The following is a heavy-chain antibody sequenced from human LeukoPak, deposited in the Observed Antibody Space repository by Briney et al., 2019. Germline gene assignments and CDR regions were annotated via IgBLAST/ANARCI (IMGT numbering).Heavy chain of an antibody. J-gene: IGHJ4*02. Sequence: PGGTLRLSCAASGFTFSSYGVSWVRQAPGKGLEWVSAISGSGGSTYYADSVNGRFTISIDNSKNTLYLQMNSLRADDTAVYYCAKIRDYGGRWDFDYWGQGTLVTVSS. D-gene: IGHD4-23*01. CDR3: AKIRDYGGRWDFDY. CDR2: ISGSGGST. CDR1: GFTFSSYG. V-gene: IGHV3-23*01.